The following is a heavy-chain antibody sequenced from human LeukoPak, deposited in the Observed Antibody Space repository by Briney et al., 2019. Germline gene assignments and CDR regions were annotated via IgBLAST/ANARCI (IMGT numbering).Heavy chain of an antibody. V-gene: IGHV5-51*01. CDR2: IYPGDSDT. D-gene: IGHD6-6*01. CDR3: VRRCSSSSWDFDY. CDR1: GYSFTSYW. Sequence: GESLKISCKGSGYSFTSYWIGWVRQMPGKGLEWMGIIYPGDSDTRYSPSFQGQVTISADKSISTAYLQWSSLKALDTAMYYCVRRCSSSSWDFDYWGQGTLVTVSS. J-gene: IGHJ4*02.